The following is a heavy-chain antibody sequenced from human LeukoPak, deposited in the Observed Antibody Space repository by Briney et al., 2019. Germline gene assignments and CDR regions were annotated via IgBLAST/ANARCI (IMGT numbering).Heavy chain of an antibody. CDR2: ISSSTSAI. J-gene: IGHJ4*02. D-gene: IGHD6-19*01. V-gene: IGHV3-48*02. Sequence: GGSLSLSCAASGFTFSSYSFNWVRQAPGKGLEWISYISSSTSAIYYADSVKGRFTISRDNAKNSLYLQMESLRDDDTAVYYCARERLGWYKDYWGQGTLVTVSS. CDR3: ARERLGWYKDY. CDR1: GFTFSSYS.